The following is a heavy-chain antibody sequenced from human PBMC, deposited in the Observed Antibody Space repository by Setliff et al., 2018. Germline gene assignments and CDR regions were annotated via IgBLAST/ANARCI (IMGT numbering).Heavy chain of an antibody. CDR1: GYTFTSYY. CDR2: INPSDGST. V-gene: IGHV1-46*01. CDR3: ARGLQRTSGYFYYYYMGV. Sequence: GASVKVSCKASGYTFTSYYIHWVRQAPGQGLEWMGIINPSDGSTTYAQKFQGRVTVTRDTSTSTVYMELSSLRSEDTAVYYRARGLQRTSGYFYYYYMGVWGKGTTVTVSS. J-gene: IGHJ6*03.